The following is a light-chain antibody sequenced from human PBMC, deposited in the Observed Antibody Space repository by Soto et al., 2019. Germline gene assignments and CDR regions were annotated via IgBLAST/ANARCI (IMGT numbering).Light chain of an antibody. CDR3: QHYNSYSEA. J-gene: IGKJ1*01. CDR2: KAS. CDR1: QSISNW. Sequence: DIQMTQSPSTLSASVGDRFIITCRASQSISNWLAWYQQKPGKAPKLLIYKASTLKSGVPSRFSGSGSGTEFTLTISSLQPDDFATYYCQHYNSYSEAFGQGTKVDIK. V-gene: IGKV1-5*03.